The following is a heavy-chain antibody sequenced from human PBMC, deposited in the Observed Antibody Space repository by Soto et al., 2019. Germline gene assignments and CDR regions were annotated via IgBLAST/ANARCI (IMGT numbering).Heavy chain of an antibody. CDR1: GGSFSGYY. V-gene: IGHV4-34*01. Sequence: SETLSLTCAVYGGSFSGYYWSWIRQPPGKGLEWIGEINHRGSTNYNPSLKSRVTISVDTSKNQFSLKLSSVTAADTAVYYCARKGRYCSSATCYAWWFDPWGQGTLVTVSS. J-gene: IGHJ5*02. CDR3: ARKGRYCSSATCYAWWFDP. D-gene: IGHD2-2*01. CDR2: INHRGST.